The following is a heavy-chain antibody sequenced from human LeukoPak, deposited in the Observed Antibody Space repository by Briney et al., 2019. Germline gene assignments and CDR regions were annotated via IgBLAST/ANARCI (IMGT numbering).Heavy chain of an antibody. CDR1: GVSISSYY. CDR2: IYYSGST. D-gene: IGHD3-10*01. J-gene: IGHJ4*02. V-gene: IGHV4-59*01. Sequence: SETLSLTCTVSGVSISSYYWSWIRQPPGKGLEWIGYIYYSGSTNYNPSLKSRVTISVDTSKNQFSLKLSSVTAADTAVYYCARLQGSGSYPPYYFDYWGQGTLVTVSS. CDR3: ARLQGSGSYPPYYFDY.